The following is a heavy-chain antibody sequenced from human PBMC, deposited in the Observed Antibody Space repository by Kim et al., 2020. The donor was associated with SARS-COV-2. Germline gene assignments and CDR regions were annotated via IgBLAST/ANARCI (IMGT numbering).Heavy chain of an antibody. D-gene: IGHD2-15*01. CDR3: ARVDIVVVVARL. V-gene: IGHV4-31*02. Sequence: YYNPSLKSRVTISVDTSKNQFSLKLSSVTAADTAVYYCARVDIVVVVARLWGQGTLVTVSS. J-gene: IGHJ4*02.